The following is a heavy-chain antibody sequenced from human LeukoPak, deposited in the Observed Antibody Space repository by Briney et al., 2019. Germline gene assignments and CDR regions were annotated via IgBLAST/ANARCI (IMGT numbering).Heavy chain of an antibody. D-gene: IGHD4-17*01. V-gene: IGHV3-30-3*01. J-gene: IGHJ3*02. CDR2: ISYDGTKT. Sequence: GGSLRLSCEGSGFTFLNHPMHWVRQVPGEGLEWLAVISYDGTKTYYADSVKGRFTISRDNSKNTLYLQMNSLRAEDTAVYYCATTSAYYGDFGAFDIWGQGTMVTVSS. CDR1: GFTFLNHP. CDR3: ATTSAYYGDFGAFDI.